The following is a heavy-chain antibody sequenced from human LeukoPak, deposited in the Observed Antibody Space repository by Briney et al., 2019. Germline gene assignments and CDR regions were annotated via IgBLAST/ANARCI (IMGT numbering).Heavy chain of an antibody. J-gene: IGHJ4*02. D-gene: IGHD5-12*01. Sequence: PGGSLRLSCAASGFTFSDYYMSWIRQAPGKGLEWVSYISSSGSYTDYADSVKGRFTISGDNAKNSLYLQMNSLRAEDTAVYYCARGSIVAANFDYWGQGTLVTDSS. V-gene: IGHV3-11*05. CDR1: GFTFSDYY. CDR3: ARGSIVAANFDY. CDR2: ISSSGSYT.